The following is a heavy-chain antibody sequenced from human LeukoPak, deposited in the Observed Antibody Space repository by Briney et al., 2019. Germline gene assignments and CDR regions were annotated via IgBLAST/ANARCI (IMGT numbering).Heavy chain of an antibody. Sequence: PGGSLRLSCAASGFTFSSYSMNWVRQAPGKGLEWVSYISSSSSTIYYADSVKGRFTISRDNAKNSLSLQMNSLRAEDTAVYYCASGGPVTTYDFDYWGQGTLVTVSS. J-gene: IGHJ4*02. CDR3: ASGGPVTTYDFDY. V-gene: IGHV3-48*04. CDR1: GFTFSSYS. CDR2: ISSSSSTI. D-gene: IGHD4-17*01.